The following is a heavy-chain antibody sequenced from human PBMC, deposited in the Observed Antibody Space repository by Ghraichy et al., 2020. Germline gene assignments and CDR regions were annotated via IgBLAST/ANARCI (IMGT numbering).Heavy chain of an antibody. D-gene: IGHD3-22*01. CDR2: IYYTGST. Sequence: SETLSLTCTVSGVSVNSGPYYWSWIRQPPGRGLEWIGYIYYTGSTKYNPSLRSRVTISLDTSRNQFSLKLTSVTAADTAIYYCASGHYFYDTSGFQTDYYYFDSWGQGTLVTVS. J-gene: IGHJ4*02. CDR3: ASGHYFYDTSGFQTDYYYFDS. V-gene: IGHV4-61*01. CDR1: GVSVNSGPYY.